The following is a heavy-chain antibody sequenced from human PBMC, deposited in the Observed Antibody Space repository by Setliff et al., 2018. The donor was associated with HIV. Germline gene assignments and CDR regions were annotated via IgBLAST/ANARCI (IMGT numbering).Heavy chain of an antibody. J-gene: IGHJ4*02. CDR1: GFAFNNAW. CDR2: IKSKTDGATA. V-gene: IGHV3-15*01. Sequence: AGGSLRLSCAASGFAFNNAWMSWVRQAPGKGLEWVARIKSKTDGATADYAASVKGRFTISRDDSKSIAYLQMNSLKTEDTAVYYCASHSDWFLDLYWGQGTLVTVSS. D-gene: IGHD3-9*01. CDR3: ASHSDWFLDLY.